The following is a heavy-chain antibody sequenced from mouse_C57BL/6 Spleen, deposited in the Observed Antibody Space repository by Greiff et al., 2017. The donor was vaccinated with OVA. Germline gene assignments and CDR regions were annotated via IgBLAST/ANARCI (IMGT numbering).Heavy chain of an antibody. Sequence: EVKLMESGGGLVQPGGSLSLSCAASGFTFTDYYMSWVRQPPGKALEWLGFIRNKANGYTTEYSASVKGRFTISRDNSQSILYLQMNALRAEDSATYYCARYRDYDGGFAYWGQGTLVTVSA. CDR2: IRNKANGYTT. V-gene: IGHV7-3*01. J-gene: IGHJ3*01. CDR3: ARYRDYDGGFAY. D-gene: IGHD2-4*01. CDR1: GFTFTDYY.